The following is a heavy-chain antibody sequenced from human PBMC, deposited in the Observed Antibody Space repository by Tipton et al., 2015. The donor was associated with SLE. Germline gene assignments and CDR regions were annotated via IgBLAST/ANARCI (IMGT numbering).Heavy chain of an antibody. Sequence: QLVQSGAEVKKPGESLKISCKGSGYGFTSYWIGWVRQMPGKGLEWIGEINHSGSTNYNPSLKSRVTISVDTSKNQFSLKLSSVTAADTAVYYCARGGAVAATDYWGQGTLVTVSS. CDR3: ARGGAVAATDY. D-gene: IGHD6-19*01. CDR1: GYGFTSYW. J-gene: IGHJ4*02. V-gene: IGHV5-51*03. CDR2: INHSGST.